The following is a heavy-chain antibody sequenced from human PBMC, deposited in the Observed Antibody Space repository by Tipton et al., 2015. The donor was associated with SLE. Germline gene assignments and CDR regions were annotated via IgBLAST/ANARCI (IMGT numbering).Heavy chain of an antibody. CDR2: ISGSGAST. CDR3: ARDAMGGFDY. CDR1: GFTFSSYA. D-gene: IGHD2-2*01. V-gene: IGHV3-23*01. Sequence: SLRLSCAASGFTFSSYAMNWVRQAPGKGLEWVSVISGSGASTYYADSVKGRFTISRDNAKNSLYLQMNSLRAEDTAVYYCARDAMGGFDYWGQGILVTVSS. J-gene: IGHJ4*02.